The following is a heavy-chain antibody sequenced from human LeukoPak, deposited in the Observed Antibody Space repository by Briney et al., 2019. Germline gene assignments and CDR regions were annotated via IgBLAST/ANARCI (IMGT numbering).Heavy chain of an antibody. CDR3: ARDWTQLELPCDY. J-gene: IGHJ4*02. V-gene: IGHV3-21*01. Sequence: GGSLRLSCAASGFTLSSYSMNWVRQAPGKGLEWVSSISSSSSYIYYADSVKGRFTISRDNAKNSLYLQMNSLRAEDTAVYYCARDWTQLELPCDYWGQGTLVTVSS. CDR2: ISSSSSYI. D-gene: IGHD1-7*01. CDR1: GFTLSSYS.